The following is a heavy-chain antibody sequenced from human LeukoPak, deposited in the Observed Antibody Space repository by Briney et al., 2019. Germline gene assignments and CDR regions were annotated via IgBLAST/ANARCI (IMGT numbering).Heavy chain of an antibody. Sequence: PSETLSLTCTVSGGSISSYYWSWIRQPPGKGLEWIGYIYTSGSTNYNPSLKSRVTISVDTSKNQFSLKLSSVTAADTAVYYCARLGQFGVIGYWGQGTLVTVSS. CDR1: GGSISSYY. V-gene: IGHV4-4*09. CDR2: IYTSGST. CDR3: ARLGQFGVIGY. D-gene: IGHD3-3*01. J-gene: IGHJ4*02.